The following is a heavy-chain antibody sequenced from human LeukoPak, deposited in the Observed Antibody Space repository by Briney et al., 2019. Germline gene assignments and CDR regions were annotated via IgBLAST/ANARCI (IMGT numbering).Heavy chain of an antibody. D-gene: IGHD1-26*01. CDR3: TPSIVGATTFDY. Sequence: PGGTLRLSCAASGFTFSNAWMSWVRQAPGKGLEWVGRIKTKTDGETTDYASPVKGRFTISRDDSKNTLYLQMNSLKTEDTAVYFCTPSIVGATTFDYWGQGTLVTVSS. CDR1: GFTFSNAW. J-gene: IGHJ4*02. CDR2: IKTKTDGETT. V-gene: IGHV3-15*01.